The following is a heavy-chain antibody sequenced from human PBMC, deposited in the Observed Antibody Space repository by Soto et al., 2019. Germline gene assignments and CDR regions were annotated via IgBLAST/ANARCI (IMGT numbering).Heavy chain of an antibody. J-gene: IGHJ5*02. CDR2: ISAYNGNT. V-gene: IGHV1-18*01. CDR3: ARIGEDSSGHNWFDP. Sequence: ASVKVSCKASGYTFTGYGISWLRQSPGQGLEWMGWISAYNGNTNYAQKLQGRVTMTTDTSTSTAYMELRSLRSDDTAVYYCARIGEDSSGHNWFDPWGQGTLVTVSS. D-gene: IGHD3-22*01. CDR1: GYTFTGYG.